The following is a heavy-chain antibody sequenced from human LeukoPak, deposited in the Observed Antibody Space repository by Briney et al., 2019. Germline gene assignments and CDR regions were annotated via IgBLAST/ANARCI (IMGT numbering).Heavy chain of an antibody. Sequence: PGGSLRLSCAASGFTFSNYGMSWVRQAPGKGLEWVASIKQDGSEKFYVDSVKGRFTISRDNAKNTLYLQMNSLRAEDTAVYYCGRDLGGRSGYWGQGTLVTVSS. V-gene: IGHV3-7*03. D-gene: IGHD1-26*01. CDR3: GRDLGGRSGY. J-gene: IGHJ4*02. CDR1: GFTFSNYG. CDR2: IKQDGSEK.